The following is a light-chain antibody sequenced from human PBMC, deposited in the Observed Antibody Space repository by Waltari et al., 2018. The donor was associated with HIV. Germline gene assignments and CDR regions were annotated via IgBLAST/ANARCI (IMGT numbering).Light chain of an antibody. Sequence: QSALTQPASVSGSPGQSITISCTGTSSDVGNCNVVSWYQQHPGKAPKLMIYEVSKRPSGVSNRFSGSKSCNTASLTISGLQAEDEADYYCCSYAGSSTHVFGTGTKVTVL. CDR2: EVS. V-gene: IGLV2-23*02. CDR3: CSYAGSSTHV. CDR1: SSDVGNCNV. J-gene: IGLJ1*01.